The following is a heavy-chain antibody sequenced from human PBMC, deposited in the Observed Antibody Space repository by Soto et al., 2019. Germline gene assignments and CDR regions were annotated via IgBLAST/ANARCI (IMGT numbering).Heavy chain of an antibody. CDR3: ALFESDDDVWGSFRS. Sequence: ASVKVSCKASGGIFSNYGFSWVRRAPGQGLEWMGGIIPLFGKPSYAQKFQGRLIISADASTNRAYLDLYSLTTEDAGIYYCALFESDDDVWGSFRSWGQGTPVTVSS. V-gene: IGHV1-69*13. D-gene: IGHD3-16*01. CDR1: GGIFSNYG. J-gene: IGHJ5*02. CDR2: IIPLFGKP.